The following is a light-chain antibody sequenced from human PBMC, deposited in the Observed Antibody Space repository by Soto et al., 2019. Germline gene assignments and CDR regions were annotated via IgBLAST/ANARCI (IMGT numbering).Light chain of an antibody. Sequence: QSVLTQPRSVSGSPGQSVTISCTGTSSDVGGYNYVSWYQQHPGKAPKLMIYDVSKRPSGVPDRFSGSKSGNTASLTISGLQAEDEADYYCCSYAGSYTFEVFGGGTQVTVL. J-gene: IGLJ3*02. CDR1: SSDVGGYNY. CDR2: DVS. CDR3: CSYAGSYTFEV. V-gene: IGLV2-11*01.